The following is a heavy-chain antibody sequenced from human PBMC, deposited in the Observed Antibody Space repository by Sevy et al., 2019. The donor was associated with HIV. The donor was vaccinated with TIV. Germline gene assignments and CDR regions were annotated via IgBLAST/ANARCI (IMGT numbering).Heavy chain of an antibody. V-gene: IGHV3-49*04. D-gene: IGHD6-13*01. Sequence: GGSLRLSCTASGFTFGDYCMSWVRQAPGKGLEWVAFLKSDVYGGTGDHAASVRGRFVISMDDSKTIAYPQMNDLKTYETGVYYCTRWKAAQSIFDYWGQGALVTVSS. CDR3: TRWKAAQSIFDY. CDR1: GFTFGDYC. J-gene: IGHJ4*02. CDR2: LKSDVYGGTG.